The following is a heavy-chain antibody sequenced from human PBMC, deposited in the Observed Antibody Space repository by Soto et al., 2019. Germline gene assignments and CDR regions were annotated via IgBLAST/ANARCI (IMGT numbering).Heavy chain of an antibody. CDR3: ARGGITMIVVVIDDAFDI. V-gene: IGHV1-18*04. J-gene: IGHJ3*02. CDR2: ISAYNGNT. D-gene: IGHD3-22*01. Sequence: GASVKVSCKASGYTFTSYGISWVRQAPLQWLEWMGWISAYNGNTNYAQKLQGRVTMTTDTSTSTAYMELRSLRSDDTAVYYCARGGITMIVVVIDDAFDIWGQGTMVTVSS. CDR1: GYTFTSYG.